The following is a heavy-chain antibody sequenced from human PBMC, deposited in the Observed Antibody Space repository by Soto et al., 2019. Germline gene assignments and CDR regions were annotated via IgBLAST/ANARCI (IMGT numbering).Heavy chain of an antibody. D-gene: IGHD5-18*01. Sequence: GGSLRLSCAASGFTFSSYGMHWVRQAPGKGLEWVAVIWYDGSNKYYADSVKGRFTISRGNSKNTLYLQMNSLRAEDTAVYYCARDGRGYSYGRNLFDPWGQGTLVTVSS. CDR3: ARDGRGYSYGRNLFDP. V-gene: IGHV3-33*01. J-gene: IGHJ5*02. CDR2: IWYDGSNK. CDR1: GFTFSSYG.